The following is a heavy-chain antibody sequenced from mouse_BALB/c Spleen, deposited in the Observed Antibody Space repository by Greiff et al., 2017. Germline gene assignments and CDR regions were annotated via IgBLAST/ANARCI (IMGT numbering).Heavy chain of an antibody. CDR1: GFTFTDYY. CDR2: IRNKANGYTT. CDR3: ARGYGNYYAMDY. Sequence: EVQLVESGGGLVQPGGSLRLSCATSGFTFTDYYMSWVRQPPGKALEWLGFIRNKANGYTTEYSASVKGRFTISRDNSQSILYLQMNTLRAEDSATYYCARGYGNYYAMDYWGQGTSVTVSS. V-gene: IGHV7-3*02. D-gene: IGHD2-1*01. J-gene: IGHJ4*01.